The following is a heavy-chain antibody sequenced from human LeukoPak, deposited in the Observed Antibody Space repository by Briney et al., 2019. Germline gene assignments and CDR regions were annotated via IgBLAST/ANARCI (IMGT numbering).Heavy chain of an antibody. V-gene: IGHV1-8*03. CDR3: ARGDYSNYDNWFDP. CDR2: MNPNSGNT. CDR1: GYTFTSYD. Sequence: GASVKVSCKASGYTFTSYDIIWVRQATGQGLEWMGWMNPNSGNTGYAQKFQGRVTITRNTSISTAYMELSSLRSEDTAVYYCARGDYSNYDNWFDPWGQGTLVTVSS. J-gene: IGHJ5*02. D-gene: IGHD4-11*01.